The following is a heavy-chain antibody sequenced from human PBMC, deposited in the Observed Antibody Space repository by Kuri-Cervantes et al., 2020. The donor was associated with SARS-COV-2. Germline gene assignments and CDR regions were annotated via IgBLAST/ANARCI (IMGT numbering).Heavy chain of an antibody. Sequence: SETLSLTCTVSGGSVSDRNSYWTWIRQSPGKGLEWIGYIYRTGSPTYSPSLKSRVTISLDKPKNQFSLRLTSVTAADTAVYYCARSPYDFWSGSWGWGQGTLVTVSS. CDR2: IYRTGSP. CDR1: GGSVSDRNSY. V-gene: IGHV4-61*01. D-gene: IGHD3-3*01. J-gene: IGHJ4*02. CDR3: ARSPYDFWSGSWG.